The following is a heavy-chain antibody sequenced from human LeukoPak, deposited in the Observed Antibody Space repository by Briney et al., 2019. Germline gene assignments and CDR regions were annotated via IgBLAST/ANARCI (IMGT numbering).Heavy chain of an antibody. V-gene: IGHV3-30-3*01. Sequence: PGRSLRLSCAASGFTFSSYAIHWVRQAPGKGLEWVALISYDGSNKYYADFVKGRFTLSRDNSKNTLYLQMNSLRAEDTAVYYRARGINYYDSSGYLFDYWGQGTLVTVSS. CDR2: ISYDGSNK. J-gene: IGHJ4*02. CDR3: ARGINYYDSSGYLFDY. D-gene: IGHD3-22*01. CDR1: GFTFSSYA.